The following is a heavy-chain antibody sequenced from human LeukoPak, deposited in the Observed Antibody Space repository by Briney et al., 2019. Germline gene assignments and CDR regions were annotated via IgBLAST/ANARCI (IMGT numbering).Heavy chain of an antibody. CDR1: GYTFTSYY. V-gene: IGHV1-46*01. Sequence: ASVKVSCKASGYTFTSYYMHWVRQAPGQGLEWMGIINPTGGSTGYAPKFQGRVTMTRGTSTSTGYMELSSLRSEDTAVYYCARGPVIGGHSSSSVWYFDLWGRGTLVTVSS. D-gene: IGHD6-6*01. CDR2: INPTGGST. J-gene: IGHJ2*01. CDR3: ARGPVIGGHSSSSVWYFDL.